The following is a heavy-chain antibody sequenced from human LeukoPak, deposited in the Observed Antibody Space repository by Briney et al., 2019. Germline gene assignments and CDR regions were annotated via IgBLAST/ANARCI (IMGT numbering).Heavy chain of an antibody. CDR1: GFTFSSYS. CDR3: ARGIRDYYDSSGCDY. Sequence: GGSLRLSCAASGFTFSSYSMNWVRQAPGKGLEWVSSISSSSSYIYYADSVKGRFTISRDNAKNSLYLQMNSLRAEDTAVYHCARGIRDYYDSSGCDYWGQGTLVTVSS. J-gene: IGHJ4*02. V-gene: IGHV3-21*01. CDR2: ISSSSSYI. D-gene: IGHD3-22*01.